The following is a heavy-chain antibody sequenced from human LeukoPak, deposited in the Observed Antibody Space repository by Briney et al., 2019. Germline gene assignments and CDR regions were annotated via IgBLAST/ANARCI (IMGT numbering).Heavy chain of an antibody. CDR2: ISGGGDST. D-gene: IGHD3-16*01. CDR1: GFTVSSNY. CDR3: AKDRARGGATDFGY. J-gene: IGHJ4*02. Sequence: PGGSLRLSCAASGFTVSSNYMSWVRQAPGKGLEWVSAISGGGDSTYYADSVKGRFTISRDNSKNTLYLQMNSLRAEDTAVYYCAKDRARGGATDFGYWGQGTLVTVSS. V-gene: IGHV3-23*01.